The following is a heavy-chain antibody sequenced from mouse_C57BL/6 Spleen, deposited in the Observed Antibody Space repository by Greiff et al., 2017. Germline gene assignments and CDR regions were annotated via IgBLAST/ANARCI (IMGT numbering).Heavy chain of an antibody. V-gene: IGHV1-82*01. D-gene: IGHD2-4*01. CDR3: AGYDYDWYFDV. J-gene: IGHJ1*03. Sequence: QVQLQQSGPELVKPGASVKISCKASGYAFSSSWLNWVKQRPGKGLEWIGRIYPGDGDTNYNGKFKGKARLTADKSSSTACMQLSSLTSEDSAVSFCAGYDYDWYFDVWGTGTTVTVSS. CDR2: IYPGDGDT. CDR1: GYAFSSSW.